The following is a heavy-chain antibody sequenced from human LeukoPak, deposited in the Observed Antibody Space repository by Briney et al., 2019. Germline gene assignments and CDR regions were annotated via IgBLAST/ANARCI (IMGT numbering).Heavy chain of an antibody. CDR3: ASQPYYDILTGYSHFDY. D-gene: IGHD3-9*01. Sequence: KPSETLSLTCIVTGGSIRSSSYYWGWIRKPPGKGLEWIGSIYYSGSTYYNPSLKSRVTISVDTSTNQFSLKLSSVTAADTAVYYCASQPYYDILTGYSHFDYWGQGTLVTVSS. CDR1: GGSIRSSSYY. J-gene: IGHJ4*02. CDR2: IYYSGST. V-gene: IGHV4-39*01.